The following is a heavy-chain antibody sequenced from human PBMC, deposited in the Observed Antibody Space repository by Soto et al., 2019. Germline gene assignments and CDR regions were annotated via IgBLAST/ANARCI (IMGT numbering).Heavy chain of an antibody. CDR1: GASINGYS. CDR3: ARWGDNGYNSRYFFDS. J-gene: IGHJ4*02. D-gene: IGHD3-22*01. Sequence: QVQLQESGPGLVKPSETLSLTCTVSGASINGYSWSWFRQPAGKGLEWIGRTYASGSASYNPSLKTRVTMSVDTSKTQFSLKLTSVTAADTAVYYCARWGDNGYNSRYFFDSWGRGTLVTVSS. V-gene: IGHV4-4*07. CDR2: TYASGSA.